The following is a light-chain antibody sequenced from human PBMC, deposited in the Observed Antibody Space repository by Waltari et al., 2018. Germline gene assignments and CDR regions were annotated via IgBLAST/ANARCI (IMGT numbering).Light chain of an antibody. CDR2: AAS. CDR3: QQSYSTPRT. V-gene: IGKV1-12*01. J-gene: IGKJ3*01. CDR1: QGIRST. Sequence: DIQMTQSPSSVSVSVGDSVTITCRASQGIRSTLAWYQRKPGKAPRLLIFAASYLQTGVPSRFSGGGSGTYFTLSISGLQPEDFATYYCQQSYSTPRTFGPGTKVDIK.